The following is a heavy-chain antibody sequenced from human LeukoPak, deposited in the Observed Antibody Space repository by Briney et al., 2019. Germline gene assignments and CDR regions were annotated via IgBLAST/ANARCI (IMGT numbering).Heavy chain of an antibody. V-gene: IGHV3-74*01. CDR3: ARDSARGGNSDY. CDR1: GFTFSNYW. J-gene: IGHJ4*02. Sequence: GGSLRLSCAASGFTFSNYWMHWVRQAPGKGLVCVSRIKSDGAYTSYADSVKGRFTISRDNAKSTLYLQMNSLRVEDTAVYFCARDSARGGNSDYWGQGTLVTVSS. D-gene: IGHD4-23*01. CDR2: IKSDGAYT.